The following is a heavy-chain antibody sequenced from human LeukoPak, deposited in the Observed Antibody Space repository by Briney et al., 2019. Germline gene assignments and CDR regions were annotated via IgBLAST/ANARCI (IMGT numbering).Heavy chain of an antibody. J-gene: IGHJ4*02. V-gene: IGHV1-69*06. Sequence: SVKVSCKASGGTFSSYAISWVRQAPGQGLEWMGGIIPIFGTANYAQKFQGRVTITADKSTSTAYMELSSLRSEDTAVYYCARDTVYSSSSRIGPGDYWGQGTLVTVSS. D-gene: IGHD6-6*01. CDR2: IIPIFGTA. CDR1: GGTFSSYA. CDR3: ARDTVYSSSSRIGPGDY.